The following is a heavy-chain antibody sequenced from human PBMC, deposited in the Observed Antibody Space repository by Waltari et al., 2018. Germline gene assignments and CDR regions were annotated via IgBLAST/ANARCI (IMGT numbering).Heavy chain of an antibody. J-gene: IGHJ4*02. D-gene: IGHD2-2*01. CDR2: IRYDGSNK. V-gene: IGHV3-30*02. Sequence: QVQLVESGGGVVQPGGSLRLSCAASGFTFSSYGMHWVRQAPGKGLEWVAVIRYDGSNKYYADSVKGRFSISRDNSKNTLYLQMNSLRAEDTAVYYCAKDRERYCSSTSCYLDYWGQGTLVTVSS. CDR3: AKDRERYCSSTSCYLDY. CDR1: GFTFSSYG.